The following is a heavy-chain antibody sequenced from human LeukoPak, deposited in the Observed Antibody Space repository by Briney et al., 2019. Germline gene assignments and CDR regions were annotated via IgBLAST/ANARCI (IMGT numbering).Heavy chain of an antibody. CDR1: GFTFSSYW. CDR2: INSDGSST. CDR3: ARDQPEDYYGMDV. J-gene: IGHJ6*02. Sequence: GGSLRLSCAASGFTFSSYWMHWVRQAPGKGLVWVSRINSDGSSTSYADSVKGRFTISRDNAKNTLYLQMNSLRAEDTAVYFCARDQPEDYYGMDVWGQGTTVTVSS. V-gene: IGHV3-74*01.